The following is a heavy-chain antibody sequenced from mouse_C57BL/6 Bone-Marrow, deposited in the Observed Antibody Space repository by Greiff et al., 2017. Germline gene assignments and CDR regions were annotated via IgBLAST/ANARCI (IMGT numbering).Heavy chain of an antibody. J-gene: IGHJ3*01. CDR3: ARDSSGYSLAY. CDR1: GFSLTSYG. CDR2: IWSGGST. Sequence: VKVVESGPGLVQPSQSLSITCTVSGFSLTSYGVHWVRQSPGKGLEWLGVIWSGGSTDYNAAFISRLSISKDNSKSQVFFKMNSLQADDTAIYYCARDSSGYSLAYWGQGTLVTVSA. D-gene: IGHD3-2*02. V-gene: IGHV2-2*01.